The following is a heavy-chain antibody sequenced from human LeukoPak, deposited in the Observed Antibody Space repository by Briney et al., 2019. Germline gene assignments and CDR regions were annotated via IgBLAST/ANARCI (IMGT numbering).Heavy chain of an antibody. V-gene: IGHV1-2*02. CDR1: GYTLTDYY. CDR2: ISPNSGVT. CDR3: ARQQEVSGYFDY. J-gene: IGHJ4*02. Sequence: ASVKVSCKASGYTLTDYYMHWVRQAPGQGLEWMGWISPNSGVTNYAQNFQGRVSMTRDTSISTAYMELSRLRSDDTAVYYCARQQEVSGYFDYWGQGTLVTVSS. D-gene: IGHD3-16*02.